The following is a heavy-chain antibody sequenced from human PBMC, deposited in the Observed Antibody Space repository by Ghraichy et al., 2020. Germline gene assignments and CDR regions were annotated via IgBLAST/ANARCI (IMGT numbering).Heavy chain of an antibody. V-gene: IGHV3-74*01. CDR1: GLTFSSYC. CDR3: STSPRADRGDY. D-gene: IGHD3-10*01. CDR2: INTDGSTT. J-gene: IGHJ4*02. Sequence: GGSLRLSCAASGLTFSSYCMHWVRQAPGKGLEWVSHINTDGSTTNYADSVRGRFTISRDNAKNTLYLQMNSLRADDTAVYYCSTSPRADRGDYWGQGTLVTVS.